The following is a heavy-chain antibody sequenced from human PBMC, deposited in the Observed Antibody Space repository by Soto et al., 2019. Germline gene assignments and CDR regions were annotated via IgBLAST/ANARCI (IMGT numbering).Heavy chain of an antibody. V-gene: IGHV3-23*01. CDR3: AKVRPFDIVVVPAASTIDY. J-gene: IGHJ4*02. CDR1: GFTFSSYA. D-gene: IGHD2-2*01. CDR2: ISGSGGST. Sequence: GGSLRLSCAASGFTFSSYAMSWVRQAPGKGLEWVSAISGSGGSTYYADSVKGRFTISRDNSKNTLYLQMNSLRAEDTAVYYCAKVRPFDIVVVPAASTIDYWGQGTLVTVSS.